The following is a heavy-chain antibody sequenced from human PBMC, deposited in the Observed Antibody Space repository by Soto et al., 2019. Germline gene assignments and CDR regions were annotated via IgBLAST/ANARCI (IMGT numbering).Heavy chain of an antibody. CDR2: IDPSDSQT. V-gene: IGHV5-10-1*01. J-gene: IGHJ4*02. CDR3: ARQIYDSDTGPNFQYYFDS. Sequence: GESLKISCNGSGYSFAGYWITWVRQKPGKGLEWMGRIDPSDSQTYYSPSFRGHVTISVTKSITTVFLQWSSLRASDTAMYYCARQIYDSDTGPNFQYYFDSWGQGTPVTVYS. CDR1: GYSFAGYW. D-gene: IGHD3-22*01.